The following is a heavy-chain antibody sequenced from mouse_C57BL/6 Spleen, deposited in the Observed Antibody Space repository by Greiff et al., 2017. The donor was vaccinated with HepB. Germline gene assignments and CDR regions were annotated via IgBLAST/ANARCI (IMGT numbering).Heavy chain of an antibody. J-gene: IGHJ4*01. CDR1: GYAFTNYL. Sequence: QVQLKQSGAELVRPGTSVKVSCKASGYAFTNYLIEWVKQRPGQGLEWIGVINPGSGGTNYNEKFKGKATLTADKSSSTAYMQLSSLTSEDSAVYFCARDRDGYYAMDYWGQGTSVTVSS. V-gene: IGHV1-54*01. CDR2: INPGSGGT. CDR3: ARDRDGYYAMDY. D-gene: IGHD2-3*01.